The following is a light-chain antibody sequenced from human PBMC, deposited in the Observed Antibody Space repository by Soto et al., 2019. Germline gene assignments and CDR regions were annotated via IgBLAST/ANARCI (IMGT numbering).Light chain of an antibody. CDR3: QQYNTWPPIT. CDR2: GAS. CDR1: QSVRSN. J-gene: IGKJ5*01. V-gene: IGKV3-15*01. Sequence: IVMPQSPATLSVSPGERVRLSCRASQSVRSNLAWYQQKPGQAPRLLIYGASTRATGLPARFSGSGSGTDFTLTISSLQSEDFAVYFCQQYNTWPPITFGQGTRLEI.